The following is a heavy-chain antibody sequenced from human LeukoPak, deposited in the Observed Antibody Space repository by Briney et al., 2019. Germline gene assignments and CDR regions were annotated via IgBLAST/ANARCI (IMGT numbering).Heavy chain of an antibody. J-gene: IGHJ4*02. Sequence: PGGSLRLSCAASGFTFSSYSMNWVRQAPGKGLEWVSSISSSSSYIYYADSVKGRFTISRDNAKNSLYLQMNSLRAEDTAVYYCARDGSIAARGYFDYWGQGTLVTVSS. D-gene: IGHD6-6*01. CDR3: ARDGSIAARGYFDY. V-gene: IGHV3-21*01. CDR1: GFTFSSYS. CDR2: ISSSSSYI.